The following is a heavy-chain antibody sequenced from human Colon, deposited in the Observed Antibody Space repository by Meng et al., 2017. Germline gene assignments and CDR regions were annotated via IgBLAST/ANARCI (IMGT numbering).Heavy chain of an antibody. V-gene: IGHV4-61*08. CDR2: AGT. CDR1: GGSVSMSDYP. Sequence: QVQLQESGPGLVRPSETPSLDCDVSGGSVSMSDYPWGWIRQPPGKGLEWIGYAGTNYNPSLKSRVTISVDTSKRQFSLKLTSVTAADTAVYYCARDHWGSLDYWGQGSLVTVSS. D-gene: IGHD7-27*01. J-gene: IGHJ4*02. CDR3: ARDHWGSLDY.